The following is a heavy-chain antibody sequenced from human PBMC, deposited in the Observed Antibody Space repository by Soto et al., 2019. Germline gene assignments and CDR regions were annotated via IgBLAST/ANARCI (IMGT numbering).Heavy chain of an antibody. CDR2: IYYSGST. Sequence: PSETLSLTCTVSGGSISSGGYYGSWIRQHPGKGLEWIGYIYYSGSTYYNPSLKSRVTISVDTSKNQFSLKLSSVTAADTAVYYCARGEYYYDSSGYYYPGWFDPWGQGTLVTVSS. CDR3: ARGEYYYDSSGYYYPGWFDP. CDR1: GGSISSGGYY. D-gene: IGHD3-22*01. V-gene: IGHV4-31*03. J-gene: IGHJ5*02.